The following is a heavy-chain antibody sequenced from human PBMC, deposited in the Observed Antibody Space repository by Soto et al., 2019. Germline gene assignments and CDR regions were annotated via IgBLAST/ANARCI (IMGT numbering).Heavy chain of an antibody. Sequence: ASAKISCKASGYTLTSYYMHGVRQAPGQGLEWMGLINPSGGSTSYAQKFRGRVTMTRDTSTNTVYMELSRLRSEDTAVYYCARAYSSDSAFDIWGPGTMVTVSS. V-gene: IGHV1-46*03. J-gene: IGHJ3*02. CDR2: INPSGGST. CDR3: ARAYSSDSAFDI. D-gene: IGHD6-19*01. CDR1: GYTLTSYY.